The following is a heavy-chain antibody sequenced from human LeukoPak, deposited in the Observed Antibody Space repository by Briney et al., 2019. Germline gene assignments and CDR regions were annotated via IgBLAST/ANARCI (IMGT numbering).Heavy chain of an antibody. CDR1: GFNFNVAW. D-gene: IGHD2-8*02. CDR2: ISSSSSYI. Sequence: GGSLRLSCAASGFNFNVAWMNWVRQAPGKGLEWVSSISSSSSYIYYADSVKGRFTISRDNAKNSLYLQMNSLRAEDTAVYYCAREEGLVLDYWGQGTLVTVSS. V-gene: IGHV3-21*01. J-gene: IGHJ4*02. CDR3: AREEGLVLDY.